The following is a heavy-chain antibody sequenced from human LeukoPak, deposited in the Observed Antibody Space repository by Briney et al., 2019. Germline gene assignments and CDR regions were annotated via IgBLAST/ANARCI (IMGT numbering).Heavy chain of an antibody. CDR3: ARVITIFGVVMDM. D-gene: IGHD3-3*01. CDR2: ISSSSSYI. CDR1: GFTFSSYS. V-gene: IGHV3-21*01. Sequence: GGSLRLSCAASGFTFSSYSMNWVRQAPGKGLEWVSSISSSSSYIYYADSVKGRFTISRDNAKNSLYLQMNSLRAEDTAGYYCARVITIFGVVMDMWGQGTLVTVSS. J-gene: IGHJ4*02.